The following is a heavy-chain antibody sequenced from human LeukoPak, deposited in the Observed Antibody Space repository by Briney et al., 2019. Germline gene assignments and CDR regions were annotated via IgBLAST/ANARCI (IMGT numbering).Heavy chain of an antibody. V-gene: IGHV1-69*06. CDR3: ARGLDSSGSFRPYDAFDI. Sequence: SVKVSCKASGGTFSSYAISWVRQAPGRGLEWMGGIIPIFGTANYAQKFQGRVTMTEDTSTDTAYMELSSLRSEDTAVYYCARGLDSSGSFRPYDAFDIWGQGTMVTVSS. D-gene: IGHD1-26*01. CDR1: GGTFSSYA. CDR2: IIPIFGTA. J-gene: IGHJ3*02.